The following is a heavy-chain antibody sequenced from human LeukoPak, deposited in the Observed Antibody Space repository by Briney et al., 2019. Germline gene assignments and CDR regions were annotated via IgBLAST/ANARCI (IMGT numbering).Heavy chain of an antibody. CDR2: ISSSSSYI. CDR3: ARLIVGATGFDY. J-gene: IGHJ4*02. CDR1: GFTFSSYS. D-gene: IGHD1-26*01. V-gene: IGHV3-21*01. Sequence: GGSLRLSCAASGFTFSSYSMNWVRQAPGKGLEWVSSISSSSSYIYYADSVKGRFTISRDNAKNSLYLQMNSLRAEDTAVYYCARLIVGATGFDYWGQGTLVTVSS.